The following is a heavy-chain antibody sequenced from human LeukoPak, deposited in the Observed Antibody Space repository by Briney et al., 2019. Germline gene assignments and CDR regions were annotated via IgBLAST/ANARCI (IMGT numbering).Heavy chain of an antibody. J-gene: IGHJ3*02. CDR3: ARVARGNSGAFDI. CDR2: ISSSSSYV. D-gene: IGHD4-23*01. Sequence: GGSLRLSCAASGFTFSTYSMNWVRQAPGKGLEWVSSISSSSSYVYYADSLKGRFTISRDNAKNSLYLQMNSLRAEDTAVYYCARVARGNSGAFDIWGQGTMVTVSS. V-gene: IGHV3-21*01. CDR1: GFTFSTYS.